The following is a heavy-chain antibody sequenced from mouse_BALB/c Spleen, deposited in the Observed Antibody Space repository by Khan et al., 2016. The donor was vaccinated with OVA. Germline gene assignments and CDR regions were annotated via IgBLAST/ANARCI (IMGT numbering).Heavy chain of an antibody. CDR3: ARPTYFSYTLDY. D-gene: IGHD2-10*01. CDR1: GYTFTNYG. V-gene: IGHV9-3-1*01. CDR2: INTYTGEP. J-gene: IGHJ4*01. Sequence: QIQLVQSGPELKKPGETVKISCKASGYTFTNYGMNWVKQSPGKALKWMGWINTYTGEPTYADDFKGRFAFSLETSASTAYLQINNLQNEDTGTYFGARPTYFSYTLDYWGQGTSVTVSS.